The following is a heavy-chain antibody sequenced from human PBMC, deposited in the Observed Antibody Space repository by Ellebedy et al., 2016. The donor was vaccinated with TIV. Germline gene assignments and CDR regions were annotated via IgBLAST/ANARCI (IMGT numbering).Heavy chain of an antibody. CDR2: ISPRDSDT. CDR1: GYRFSDFC. J-gene: IGHJ4*02. CDR3: ARLPSIYFDNDGFYNYFDN. D-gene: IGHD3-22*01. Sequence: GESLKISCKGSGYRFSDFCIGWVRQMPGKGLECVGVISPRDSDTRYRPSFQGRVTISADKSKNTAYLQWSSLEASDTAMYYCARLPSIYFDNDGFYNYFDNWGQGTLVTVSS. V-gene: IGHV5-51*01.